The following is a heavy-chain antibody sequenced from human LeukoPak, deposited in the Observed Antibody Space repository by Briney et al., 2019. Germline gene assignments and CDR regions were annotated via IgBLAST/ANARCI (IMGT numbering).Heavy chain of an antibody. CDR1: GYTLTELS. D-gene: IGHD3-9*01. CDR3: ATDILTGHVGFDY. V-gene: IGHV1-24*01. J-gene: IGHJ4*02. CDR2: FDPEDGET. Sequence: HWASVKVSCKVSGYTLTELSMHWVRQARGKGLEWMGGFDPEDGETIYAQKFQGRVTMTEDTSTDTAYMELSSLRSEDTAVYYCATDILTGHVGFDYWGQGTLVTVSS.